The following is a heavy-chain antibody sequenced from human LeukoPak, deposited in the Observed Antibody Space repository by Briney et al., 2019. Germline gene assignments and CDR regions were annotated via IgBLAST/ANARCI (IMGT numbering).Heavy chain of an antibody. CDR3: ARGEMAIYPTYYYMDV. D-gene: IGHD5-24*01. CDR1: GGSIKNYY. Sequence: SETLSLTCTVSGGSIKNYYWSWIRQPPGKGLEWIGYIYYSGTTNYNPSLKSRVTISVDTSKNQFSLKLSSVTAADTAVYYCARGEMAIYPTYYYMDVWGKGTTVTISS. V-gene: IGHV4-59*12. CDR2: IYYSGTT. J-gene: IGHJ6*03.